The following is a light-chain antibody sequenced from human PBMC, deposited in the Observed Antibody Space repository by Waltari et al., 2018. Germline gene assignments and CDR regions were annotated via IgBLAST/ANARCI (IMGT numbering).Light chain of an antibody. Sequence: DIQMTQSPSTLSASVGDTVTITCRASQSISSFLAWYPQKPGKAPTLLIYKASSLESGVPSRFSGSASGTEFTLTINSLQPDDFATYFCQQYQSYPITFGQGTRLETK. CDR2: KAS. J-gene: IGKJ5*01. CDR3: QQYQSYPIT. CDR1: QSISSF. V-gene: IGKV1-5*03.